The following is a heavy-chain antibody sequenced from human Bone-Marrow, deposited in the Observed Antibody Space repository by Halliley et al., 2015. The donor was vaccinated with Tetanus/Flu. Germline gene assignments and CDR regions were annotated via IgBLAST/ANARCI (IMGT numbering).Heavy chain of an antibody. J-gene: IGHJ3*02. Sequence: KGLEWVSGIGTAGDTYYAGSVKGRFTVSRENAKNSLHLQRNSLRAGDTAVYYCAREVQEALDMWGQGTMVTVSS. CDR3: AREVQEALDM. V-gene: IGHV3-13*04. CDR2: IGTAGDT.